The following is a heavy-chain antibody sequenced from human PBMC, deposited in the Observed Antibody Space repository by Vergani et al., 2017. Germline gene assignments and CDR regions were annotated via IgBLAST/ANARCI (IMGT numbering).Heavy chain of an antibody. CDR1: GFTFSSYG. D-gene: IGHD1-14*01. CDR3: ATRYY. CDR2: ISYDGSNK. V-gene: IGHV3-30*03. J-gene: IGHJ4*02. Sequence: QVQLVESGGGVVQPGRSLRLSCAASGFTFSSYGMHWVRQAPGKGLEWVAVISYDGSNKYYSDSVKGRFTISRDNSKKTLYLQMNSLRAEDTAVYYCATRYYWGQGSLVTVSS.